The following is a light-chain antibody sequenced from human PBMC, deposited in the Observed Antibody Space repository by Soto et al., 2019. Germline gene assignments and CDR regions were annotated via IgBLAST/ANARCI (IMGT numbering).Light chain of an antibody. Sequence: QSVLTQPPSASGTPGQRVTISCPGSLSNIGSNFIYWYQQLPGSAPKLLINRNNERPSGVPDRFSGSKSGTSASLAISGLRSEDEADYHCAAWDDSLRGVVFGGGTKLTVL. CDR1: LSNIGSNF. V-gene: IGLV1-47*01. J-gene: IGLJ2*01. CDR2: RNN. CDR3: AAWDDSLRGVV.